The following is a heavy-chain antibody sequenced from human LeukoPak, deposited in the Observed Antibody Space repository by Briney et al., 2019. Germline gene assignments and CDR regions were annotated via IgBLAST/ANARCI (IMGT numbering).Heavy chain of an antibody. J-gene: IGHJ4*02. Sequence: ASVKVSCKASGYTFTGYYMHWVRQAPGQGLEWMGWINPNSGGTNYAQKFQGRVTMTRDTSISTAYMELSRLRSDDTAVYYCASTIVIVPAAKFVFDYWGQGTLVTVSS. V-gene: IGHV1-2*02. CDR2: INPNSGGT. D-gene: IGHD2-2*01. CDR3: ASTIVIVPAAKFVFDY. CDR1: GYTFTGYY.